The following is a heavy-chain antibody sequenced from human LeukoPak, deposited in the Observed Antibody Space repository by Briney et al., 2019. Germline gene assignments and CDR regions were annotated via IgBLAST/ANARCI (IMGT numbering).Heavy chain of an antibody. D-gene: IGHD3-22*01. Sequence: KSGGSLRLSCAASGFTFSDYYMSWIRQAPGKGLEWVSYISSSGSRIYHADSVRGRFTISRDNAKNSVYLQMNSLRAEDTAVYYCARNGGDYYDSSGYYDSWGQGTLVTVSS. CDR1: GFTFSDYY. CDR3: ARNGGDYYDSSGYYDS. V-gene: IGHV3-11*04. J-gene: IGHJ4*02. CDR2: ISSSGSRI.